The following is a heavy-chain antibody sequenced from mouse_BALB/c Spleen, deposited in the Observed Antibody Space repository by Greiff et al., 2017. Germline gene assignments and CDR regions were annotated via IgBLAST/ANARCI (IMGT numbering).Heavy chain of an antibody. CDR3: ARVGSSGRFAY. D-gene: IGHD3-1*01. J-gene: IGHJ3*01. CDR2: ISYSGST. CDR1: GYSITSDYA. Sequence: EVMLVESGPGLVKPSQSLSLTCTVTGYSITSDYAWNWIRQFPGNKLEWMGYISYSGSTSYNPSLKSRISITRDTSKNQFFLQLNSVTTEDTATYYCARVGSSGRFAYWGQGTLVTVSA. V-gene: IGHV3-2*02.